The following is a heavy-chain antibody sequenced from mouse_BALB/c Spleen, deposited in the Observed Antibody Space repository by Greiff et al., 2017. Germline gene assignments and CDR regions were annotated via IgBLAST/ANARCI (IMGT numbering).Heavy chain of an antibody. V-gene: IGHV3-2*02. J-gene: IGHJ2*01. CDR3: ARGGNYDFFFDY. D-gene: IGHD2-1*01. Sequence: DVQLQESGPGLVKPSQSLSLTCTVTGYSITSDYAWNWIRQFPGNKLEWMGYISYSGSTSYNPSLKSRISITRDTSKNQFFLQLNSVTTEDTATYYCARGGNYDFFFDYWGQGTTLTVSS. CDR1: GYSITSDYA. CDR2: ISYSGST.